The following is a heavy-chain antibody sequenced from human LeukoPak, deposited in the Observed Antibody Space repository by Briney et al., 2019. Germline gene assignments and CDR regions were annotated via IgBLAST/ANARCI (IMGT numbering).Heavy chain of an antibody. CDR3: ARPQDSVPYYYDSSGYFDY. V-gene: IGHV3-21*01. CDR2: ISSSSSYI. CDR1: GFTFSSYS. D-gene: IGHD3-22*01. J-gene: IGHJ4*02. Sequence: GGSLRLSCAASGFTFSSYSMNWVRQAPGKGLEWVSSISSSSSYIYYADSVKGRFTISRDNAKNSLYLQMNSLRAEDTAVYYCARPQDSVPYYYDSSGYFDYWGQGTLVTVSS.